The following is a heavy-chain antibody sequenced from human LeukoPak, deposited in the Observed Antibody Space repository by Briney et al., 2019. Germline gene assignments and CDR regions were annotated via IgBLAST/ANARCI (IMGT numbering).Heavy chain of an antibody. CDR2: INPNSGNT. CDR3: ARGCSSSTSCYTDYYMDV. D-gene: IGHD2-2*02. J-gene: IGHJ6*03. CDR1: GYTFTSYD. Sequence: GASVTVSFTASGYTFTSYDINWVRQAPGQGLERMGWINPNSGNTGYAQKFQGRVPMTRNTSISTAYMELSRLRPEDTAASYCARGCSSSTSCYTDYYMDVGGKATTVTVSS. V-gene: IGHV1-8*01.